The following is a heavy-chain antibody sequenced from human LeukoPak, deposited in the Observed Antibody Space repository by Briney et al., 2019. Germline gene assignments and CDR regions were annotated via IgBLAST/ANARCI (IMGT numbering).Heavy chain of an antibody. D-gene: IGHD1-7*01. CDR2: MNPNSGNT. Sequence: ASVKVSCKASGYTFTSYDINWVRQATGQGLEWMGWMNPNSGNTGYAQKFQGRVTITRNTSISTAYVELSSLRSEDTAVYYCARETSTGTTGWMTYYMDVWGKGTTVTVSS. J-gene: IGHJ6*03. V-gene: IGHV1-8*03. CDR3: ARETSTGTTGWMTYYMDV. CDR1: GYTFTSYD.